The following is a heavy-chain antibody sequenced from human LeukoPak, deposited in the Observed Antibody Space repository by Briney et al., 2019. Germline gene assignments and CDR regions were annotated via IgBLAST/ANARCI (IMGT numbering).Heavy chain of an antibody. V-gene: IGHV4-31*03. J-gene: IGHJ3*02. CDR1: GGSISSGGYY. D-gene: IGHD3-9*01. CDR3: ASADYDMAFDI. CDR2: IYYSGST. Sequence: NPSETLSLTCTVSGGSISSGGYYWSWIRQHPGKGLEWIGYIYYSGSTDYNPSLKSRFTMSVDTSKNQFSLKLSSVTAADTAVYYCASADYDMAFDIWGQRTMVTVSS.